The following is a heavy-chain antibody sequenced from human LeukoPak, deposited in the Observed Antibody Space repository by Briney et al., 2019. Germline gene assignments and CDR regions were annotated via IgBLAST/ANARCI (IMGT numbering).Heavy chain of an antibody. CDR2: VYYSGST. Sequence: YWSWLRQSAGKGLEWIGNVYYSGSTTYNPSLKNRVTISVDTSKNQFSLELTSVTAADTAMYYCATDRQEGGSGSYWFDPWGPGTLVTVSS. CDR3: ATDRQEGGSGSYWFDP. V-gene: IGHV4-59*01. D-gene: IGHD3-10*01. CDR1: Y. J-gene: IGHJ5*02.